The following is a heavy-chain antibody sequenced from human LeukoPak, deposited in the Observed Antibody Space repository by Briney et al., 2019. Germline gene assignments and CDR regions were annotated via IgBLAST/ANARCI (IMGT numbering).Heavy chain of an antibody. CDR3: AKEGAYYDSPADV. CDR1: GFTVSSNY. J-gene: IGHJ6*04. Sequence: GGSLRLSCAASGFTVSSNYMSWVRQAPGKGLEWVSAISGSGGSTYYADSVKGRFTISRDNSKNTLYLQMNSLRAEDTAVYYCAKEGAYYDSPADVWGKGTTVTVSS. CDR2: ISGSGGST. D-gene: IGHD3-3*01. V-gene: IGHV3-23*01.